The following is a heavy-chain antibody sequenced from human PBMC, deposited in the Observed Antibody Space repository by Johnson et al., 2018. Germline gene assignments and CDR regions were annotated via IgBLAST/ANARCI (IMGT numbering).Heavy chain of an antibody. J-gene: IGHJ3*02. CDR2: ISYDGSNK. Sequence: QLVESGGGVVQPGRSLRLSCAASGFTFSTYGLHWVRQAPGKGLEWVAIISYDGSNKYYEDSVKGRFTIARYNSKNTLYLQMNSLRAEDRSLYYVAKGYYYDSSGYDGRALDIWGQGTMVTVSS. CDR1: GFTFSTYG. CDR3: AKGYYYDSSGYDGRALDI. D-gene: IGHD3-22*01. V-gene: IGHV3-30*18.